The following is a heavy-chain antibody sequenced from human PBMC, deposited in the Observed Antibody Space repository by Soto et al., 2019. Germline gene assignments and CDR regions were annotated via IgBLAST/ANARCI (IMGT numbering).Heavy chain of an antibody. CDR3: ARAATVTTIFDY. CDR1: GLTVNGNY. CDR2: IYSDGTT. D-gene: IGHD4-17*01. V-gene: IGHV3-66*01. Sequence: EVQLVESGGGLVQPGGSLRLSCAASGLTVNGNYMSWVRQAPGKGLEWVSIIYSDGTTHYADSAKGRFSISRDDSKNTLYLQMNSLRAEDTVVYYCARAATVTTIFDYWGQGSLVAVSS. J-gene: IGHJ4*02.